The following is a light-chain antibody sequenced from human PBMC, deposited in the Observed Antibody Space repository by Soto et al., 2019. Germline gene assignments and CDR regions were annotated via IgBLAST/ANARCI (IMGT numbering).Light chain of an antibody. J-gene: IGLJ7*01. Sequence: QSVLTQPASVSGSPGQSITISCTGTSSDVGSHNLVSWYQQHPGQAPKLMIYEVSTRPLGVSARFSASKAGNTASLTNSGLQDEDEADYYSCSYGGSRAVFGGGTQLTVL. CDR1: SSDVGSHNL. CDR3: CSYGGSRAV. V-gene: IGLV2-23*02. CDR2: EVS.